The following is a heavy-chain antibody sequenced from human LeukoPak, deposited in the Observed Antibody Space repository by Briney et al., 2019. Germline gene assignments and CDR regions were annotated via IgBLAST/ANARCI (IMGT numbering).Heavy chain of an antibody. J-gene: IGHJ4*02. CDR1: GFTVSSNS. Sequence: GGSPRLSCTVSGFTVSSNSMSWVRQAPGKGLEWVSFIYSGNTHYSDSVKGRLTISRDNSKNTLYLQMNSLRAENTAVYYSARRAGAYSHPYDYWGQGTLVTVSS. D-gene: IGHD4/OR15-4a*01. V-gene: IGHV3-53*01. CDR3: ARRAGAYSHPYDY. CDR2: IYSGNT.